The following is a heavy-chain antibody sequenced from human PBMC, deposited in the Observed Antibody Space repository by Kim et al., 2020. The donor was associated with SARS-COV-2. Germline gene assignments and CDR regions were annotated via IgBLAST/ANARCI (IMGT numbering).Heavy chain of an antibody. CDR2: IYSGNSGRT. J-gene: IGHJ6*02. CDR3: ARGTHWNPGGLDA. D-gene: IGHD1-1*01. Sequence: GGSLRLSCVGSGFTVSSDYMSWVRQAPGKGLEWLSVIYSGNSGRTNYADSVNGRFTISRDNSKNTVYLQMNSLRAEDTAVYYCARGTHWNPGGLDAWGQGTTATVS. V-gene: IGHV3-53*01. CDR1: GFTVSSDY.